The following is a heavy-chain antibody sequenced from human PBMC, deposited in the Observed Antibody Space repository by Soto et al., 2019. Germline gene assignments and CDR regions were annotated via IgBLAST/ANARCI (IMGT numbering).Heavy chain of an antibody. D-gene: IGHD3-3*01. CDR2: VRRKADGRTT. CDR3: ATGTGKSDFDY. V-gene: IGHV3-15*01. Sequence: GGSLRLSCAASGFTFSNAWMSWVRQAPGKGLEWVGRVRRKADGRTTDYAAPVKGRFTISRDDSKNTLFLQMNSLKTEDTAVYYCATGTGKSDFDYWGQGTLVTVSS. CDR1: GFTFSNAW. J-gene: IGHJ4*02.